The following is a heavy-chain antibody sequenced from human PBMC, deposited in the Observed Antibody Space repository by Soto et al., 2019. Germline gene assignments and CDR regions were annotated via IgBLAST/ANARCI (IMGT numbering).Heavy chain of an antibody. CDR1: GFTFSSYS. CDR3: ARAPPGNGDFDY. D-gene: IGHD6-13*01. V-gene: IGHV3-21*01. Sequence: PGGSLRLSCAASGFTFSSYSMNWVRQAPGKGLEWVSSISSSSSYIYYADSVKGRFTISRDNAKNSLYLQMNSLRAEDTAVYYCARAPPGNGDFDYWGQGTLVTVSS. J-gene: IGHJ4*02. CDR2: ISSSSSYI.